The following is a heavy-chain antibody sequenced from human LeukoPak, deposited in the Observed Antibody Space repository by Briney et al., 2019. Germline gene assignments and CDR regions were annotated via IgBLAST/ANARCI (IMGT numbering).Heavy chain of an antibody. Sequence: PSQTLSLTCTVSGVSISSGSYYWSWIRQPAGKGLEWIGRIYTSGSTNYNPSLKSRVTISVDTSKNQFSLKLSSVTAADTAVYYCARDLQERIAAAVANYMDVWGKGTTVTVSS. D-gene: IGHD6-13*01. CDR2: IYTSGST. CDR1: GVSISSGSYY. V-gene: IGHV4-61*02. CDR3: ARDLQERIAAAVANYMDV. J-gene: IGHJ6*03.